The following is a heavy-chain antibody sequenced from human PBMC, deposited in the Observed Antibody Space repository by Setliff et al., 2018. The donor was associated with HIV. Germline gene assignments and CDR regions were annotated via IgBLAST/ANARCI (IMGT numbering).Heavy chain of an antibody. CDR1: GYTFTSYG. V-gene: IGHV1-18*01. J-gene: IGHJ5*02. CDR2: ISDYNSNT. CDR3: ARRADWFDL. Sequence: ASVKVSCKASGYTFTSYGLSWVRQAPGQGLEWMGWISDYNSNTEYAQKLQSRVTMTKDTSTSTAYMELRSLRPDDTAVYFCARRADWFDLWGQGTLVTVSS.